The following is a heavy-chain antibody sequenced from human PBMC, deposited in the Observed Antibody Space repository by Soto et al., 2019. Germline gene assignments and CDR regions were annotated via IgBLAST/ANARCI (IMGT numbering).Heavy chain of an antibody. V-gene: IGHV3-30-3*01. Sequence: QVQLVESGGGVVRAGRSLRLSCAASGFTFSSYAMHWVRQAPGKGLEWVAVISYDGSNKYYADSVKGRFTISRDNSKNTLYLQMNSLRAEDTAVYYCARDNRVCSGGSCYSSALGNWFHPWGQGTLVTVSS. CDR1: GFTFSSYA. CDR3: ARDNRVCSGGSCYSSALGNWFHP. D-gene: IGHD2-15*01. CDR2: ISYDGSNK. J-gene: IGHJ5*02.